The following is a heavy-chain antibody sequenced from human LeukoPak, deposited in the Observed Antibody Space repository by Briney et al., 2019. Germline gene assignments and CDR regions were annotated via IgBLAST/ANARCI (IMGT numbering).Heavy chain of an antibody. CDR2: IYHSGST. D-gene: IGHD3-10*01. Sequence: SQTLSLTCTVSGGSISSGGYYWSWIRQPPGKGLEWIGYIYHSGSTYYNPPLKSRVTISVDRSKNQFSLKLSSVTAADTAVYYCATLGGSDYYGSGSYSARLLGRAFDCWGQGTLVTVSS. CDR1: GGSISSGGYY. J-gene: IGHJ4*02. V-gene: IGHV4-30-2*01. CDR3: ATLGGSDYYGSGSYSARLLGRAFDC.